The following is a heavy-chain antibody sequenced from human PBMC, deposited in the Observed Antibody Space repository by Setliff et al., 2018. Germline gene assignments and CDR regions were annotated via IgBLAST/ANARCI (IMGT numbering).Heavy chain of an antibody. D-gene: IGHD3-10*01. V-gene: IGHV3-30*07. CDR1: GFTFGFYA. J-gene: IGHJ6*03. Sequence: GESLKISCAASGFTFGFYAMAWVRQAPGKGLEWLALSYGGSSSFYADSVKGRFTISRDNARNSLYLQMNSLRAEDTAVYYCARVWFGNMDVWGKGTTVTAP. CDR2: SYGGSSS. CDR3: ARVWFGNMDV.